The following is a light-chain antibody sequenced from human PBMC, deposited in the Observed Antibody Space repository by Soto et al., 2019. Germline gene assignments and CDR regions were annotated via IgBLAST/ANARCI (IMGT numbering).Light chain of an antibody. CDR2: EVS. CDR3: SSYTSNDAWV. CDR1: SSDVGGYNH. V-gene: IGLV2-14*01. J-gene: IGLJ3*02. Sequence: QSVLTQPASVSGSPGQSITISCTGTSSDVGGYNHVSWYQQHPGKAPKLMIYEVSNRPSGVSSRFSGSKSGNTASLTVSGLQADDESDYYCSSYTSNDAWVFGGGTKVTVL.